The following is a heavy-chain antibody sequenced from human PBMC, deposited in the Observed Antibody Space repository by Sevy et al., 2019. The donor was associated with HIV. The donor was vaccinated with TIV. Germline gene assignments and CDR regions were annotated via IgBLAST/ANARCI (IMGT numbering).Heavy chain of an antibody. CDR3: AKDLAGPGRRYFDY. CDR2: IRYDGSDK. V-gene: IGHV3-33*03. J-gene: IGHJ4*02. Sequence: GGSLRLSCTASGFTFSNFGMHWLRQVPGNGLEWVTVIRYDGSDKYYSASVKGRFTISRDDSKNTLYLQMDSLRAEDTAIYYCAKDLAGPGRRYFDYSGQGTLVTVSS. CDR1: GFTFSNFG. D-gene: IGHD6-13*01.